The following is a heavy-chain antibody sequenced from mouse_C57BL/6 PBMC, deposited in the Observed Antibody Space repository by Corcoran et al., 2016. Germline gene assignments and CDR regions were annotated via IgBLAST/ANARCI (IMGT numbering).Heavy chain of an antibody. CDR1: GYTFTDYN. CDR3: ARRYYGSSYLYYFDY. CDR2: INPNNGGT. J-gene: IGHJ2*01. V-gene: IGHV1-18*01. Sequence: EVQLQQSGPELVKPGASVKIPCKASGYTFTDYNMDWVKQSHGKSLEWIGDINPNNGGTSYNQKFKGKATLTVDKSSSTAYMELRSLTSEDTAVYYCARRYYGSSYLYYFDYWGQGTMLTVSS. D-gene: IGHD1-1*01.